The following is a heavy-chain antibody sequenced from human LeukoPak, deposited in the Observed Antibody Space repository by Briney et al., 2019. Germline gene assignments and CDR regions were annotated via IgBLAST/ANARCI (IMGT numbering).Heavy chain of an antibody. J-gene: IGHJ5*02. Sequence: PSETLSLTCAVYGGSFSGYYWSWIRQPPGKGLEWIGYIYYSGSTNYNPSLKSRVTISVDTSKNQFSLKLSSVTAADTAVYYCARGGQGFDPWGQGTLVTVSS. CDR3: ARGGQGFDP. D-gene: IGHD3-16*01. CDR2: IYYSGST. CDR1: GGSFSGYY. V-gene: IGHV4-59*12.